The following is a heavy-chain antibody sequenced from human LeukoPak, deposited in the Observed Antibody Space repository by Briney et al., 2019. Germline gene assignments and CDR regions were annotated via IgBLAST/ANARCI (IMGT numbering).Heavy chain of an antibody. V-gene: IGHV4-39*07. J-gene: IGHJ4*02. D-gene: IGHD3-22*01. CDR2: IYYSGST. Sequence: SETLSLTCTVSGGSISSSSYYWGWIRQPPGKGLEWIGSIYYSGSTYYNPSLKSRVTISVDTSKNQFSLKLRSVTAADTAVYYCARVTGYVIEDYFDYWGQGTLFTVSS. CDR3: ARVTGYVIEDYFDY. CDR1: GGSISSSSYY.